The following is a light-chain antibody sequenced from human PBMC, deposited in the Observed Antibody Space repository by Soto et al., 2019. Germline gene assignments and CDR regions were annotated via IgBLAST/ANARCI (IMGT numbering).Light chain of an antibody. V-gene: IGKV3-11*01. CDR3: QQRSSWPGT. J-gene: IGKJ2*02. CDR1: QNISSY. Sequence: EIVLTQSPATLSLSPGERASFSCRASQNISSYLAWYQQKPGQAPRLLIFDASNRATDIPARFGGSGSGTDFTLTISSPEPEDFAVYYCQQRSSWPGTFGLGTRVEIK. CDR2: DAS.